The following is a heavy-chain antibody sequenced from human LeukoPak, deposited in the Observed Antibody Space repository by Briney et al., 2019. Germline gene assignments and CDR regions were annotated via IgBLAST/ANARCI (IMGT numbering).Heavy chain of an antibody. CDR2: IYTSGST. V-gene: IGHV4-61*02. J-gene: IGHJ4*02. CDR1: GDSISSGSYY. CDR3: AKDRGDGYNSGYFVY. Sequence: PSETLSLTCTVSGDSISSGSYYWSWIRQPAGKGLEWIGRIYTSGSTDYNPSLKSRVTISVDTSKNQFSLKLGSVTAADTAVYYCAKDRGDGYNSGYFVYWGQGTLVTVSS. D-gene: IGHD5-24*01.